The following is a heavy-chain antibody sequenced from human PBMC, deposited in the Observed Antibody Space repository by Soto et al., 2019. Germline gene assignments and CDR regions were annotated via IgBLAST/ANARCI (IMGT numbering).Heavy chain of an antibody. Sequence: GESLKISCKSSGYSFSSYWIGWVRQMPGKGLEWMGIIYPGDSDTRYNPSFQGQVTISVDKSTRTAYLEWSSLKASDTAMYYCARQPDYNILTGYLYYFDYWGQGXLVTVSS. V-gene: IGHV5-51*01. CDR2: IYPGDSDT. D-gene: IGHD3-9*01. J-gene: IGHJ4*02. CDR1: GYSFSSYW. CDR3: ARQPDYNILTGYLYYFDY.